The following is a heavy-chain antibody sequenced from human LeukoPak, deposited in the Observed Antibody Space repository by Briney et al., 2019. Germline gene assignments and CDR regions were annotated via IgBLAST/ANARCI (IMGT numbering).Heavy chain of an antibody. V-gene: IGHV3-30*04. CDR2: ISYDGSNK. D-gene: IGHD4-11*01. Sequence: PGGSLRLSCAASGFIFSSCAMHWVRQAAGKGLEWVAVISYDGSNKYYADSVKGRFTISRDNSKNTLYLQMNSLRAEDTAVYYCASNHDYSNNNYSFDYWGQGTLVTVSS. J-gene: IGHJ4*02. CDR1: GFIFSSCA. CDR3: ASNHDYSNNNYSFDY.